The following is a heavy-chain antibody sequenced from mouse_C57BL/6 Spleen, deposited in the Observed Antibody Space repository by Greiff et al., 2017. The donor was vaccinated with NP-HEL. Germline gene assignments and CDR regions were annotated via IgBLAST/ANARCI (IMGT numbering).Heavy chain of an antibody. CDR1: GYTFTDYE. CDR2: IVPETGGT. CDR3: TRYREYYFDY. J-gene: IGHJ2*01. Sequence: VQLQQSGAELVRPGASVSLSCKASGYTFTDYEMHWVKQTPVHGLEWIGAIVPETGGTAYNQKFKGKAILTADKSSSTAYMELRSLTSEDSAVYYCTRYREYYFDYWGQGTTLTVSS. V-gene: IGHV1-15*01.